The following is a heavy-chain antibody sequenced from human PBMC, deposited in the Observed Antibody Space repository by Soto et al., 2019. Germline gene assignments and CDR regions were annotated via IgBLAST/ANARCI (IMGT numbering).Heavy chain of an antibody. CDR1: GYTFTSYD. CDR2: MNPNSGNT. V-gene: IGHV1-8*01. J-gene: IGHJ6*03. D-gene: IGHD6-19*01. CDR3: ARLRKQGLVASLGYYYYMDV. Sequence: GASVKVSCKASGYTFTSYDINWVRQATGQGLEWMGWMNPNSGNTGYAQKFQGRVTMTRNTSISTAYMELSSLRSEDTAVYYCARLRKQGLVASLGYYYYMDVWGKGTTVTVSS.